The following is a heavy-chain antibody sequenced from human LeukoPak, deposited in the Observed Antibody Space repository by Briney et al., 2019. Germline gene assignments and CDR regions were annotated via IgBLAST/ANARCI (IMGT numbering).Heavy chain of an antibody. J-gene: IGHJ6*02. V-gene: IGHV4-59*12. CDR3: ASRSGPSIVGSGRQTYYYYYGMDV. Sequence: SETLSLTCTVSGGSISNYYWTWIRQPPGKGLEWIGNVYKSGSTNYNPSLKNRVTISVDMSKKEFSLRLSSVTAADTAVYYCASRSGPSIVGSGRQTYYYYYGMDVWGQGTTVTVSS. D-gene: IGHD3-10*01. CDR2: VYKSGST. CDR1: GGSISNYY.